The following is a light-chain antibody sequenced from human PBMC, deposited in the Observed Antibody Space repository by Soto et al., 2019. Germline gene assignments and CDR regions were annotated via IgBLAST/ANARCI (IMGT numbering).Light chain of an antibody. CDR3: ETWDSNTRV. CDR1: SGHSSYI. CDR2: LEGSGSY. J-gene: IGLJ3*02. Sequence: QTVVTQSSSASASLGSSVKLTCTRSSGHSSYIIAWHQQQPGKAPRYLMKLEGSGSYNKGSGVPDRFSGSSSGADRYLTISNLQSEDEADYYCETWDSNTRVFGGGTKVTVL. V-gene: IGLV4-60*03.